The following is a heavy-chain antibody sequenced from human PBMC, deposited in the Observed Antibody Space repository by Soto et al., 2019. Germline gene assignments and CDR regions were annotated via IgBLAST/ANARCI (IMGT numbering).Heavy chain of an antibody. J-gene: IGHJ4*02. CDR2: VTYEETEI. V-gene: IGHV3-30*18. Sequence: QVQLVESGGGVVQPXRSLRLXXAASXFTXXXCXXXXXRQAPGKGLEWVAVVTYEETEIHYADSVRGRFTISRDNSKNMVYLQMDSLRVEDTAVYYCVKEQSSGYWRTADYWGQGTLITVSS. CDR1: XFTXXXCX. D-gene: IGHD6-25*01. CDR3: VKEQSSGYWRTADY.